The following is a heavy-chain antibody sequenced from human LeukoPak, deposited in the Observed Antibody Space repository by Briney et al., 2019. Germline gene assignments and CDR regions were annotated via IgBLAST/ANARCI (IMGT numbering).Heavy chain of an antibody. Sequence: ASVKVSCKASGYTFTIYEISWVRQAPGQGLEWMAWISAYNGNTNYAQNLQGRVTMTTDTSTSTAYMELRSLRSDDTAVYYCARHSSGWSFYFDYWGQGTLVTVSS. D-gene: IGHD6-19*01. CDR2: ISAYNGNT. CDR3: ARHSSGWSFYFDY. J-gene: IGHJ4*02. CDR1: GYTFTIYE. V-gene: IGHV1-18*01.